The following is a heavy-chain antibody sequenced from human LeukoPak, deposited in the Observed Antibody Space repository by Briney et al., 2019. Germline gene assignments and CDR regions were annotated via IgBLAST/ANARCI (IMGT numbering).Heavy chain of an antibody. Sequence: GGSLRLSCAASGFTFSSYSMNWVRQAPGKGLEWVSSISCSSSYIYYADSVKGRFTISRDNAKNSLYLQMNSLRAEDTAVYYCASFIVVVPAAIGYYYYGMDVWGKGTTVTVSS. CDR2: ISCSSSYI. CDR1: GFTFSSYS. CDR3: ASFIVVVPAAIGYYYYGMDV. J-gene: IGHJ6*04. D-gene: IGHD2-2*02. V-gene: IGHV3-21*01.